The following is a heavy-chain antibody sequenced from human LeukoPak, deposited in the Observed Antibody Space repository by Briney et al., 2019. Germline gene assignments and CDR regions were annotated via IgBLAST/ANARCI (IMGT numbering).Heavy chain of an antibody. J-gene: IGHJ4*02. CDR3: ARGPYSSNWYVDY. Sequence: GGSLRLSCAASGFTLTSYEMNWVRLAPGKGLEWISYISRTGNSIYYADSVKGRFTVSRDSAKNSLYLQTNSLRAEDTAVYYCARGPYSSNWYVDYWGQGTLVTVSS. CDR1: GFTLTSYE. CDR2: ISRTGNSI. D-gene: IGHD6-13*01. V-gene: IGHV3-48*03.